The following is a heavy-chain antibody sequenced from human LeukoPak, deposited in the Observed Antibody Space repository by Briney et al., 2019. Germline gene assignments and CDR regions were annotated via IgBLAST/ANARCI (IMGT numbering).Heavy chain of an antibody. CDR3: AREARGSGRDFDY. Sequence: GGSLRLSSAASGFSFSDFYMSWIRQAPGMGLEWISYIGTRSNPIYYADSVKGRFTISRDDAKNSLYLQMNSLRDEDTAVYFCAREARGSGRDFDYWGQGILVTVSS. D-gene: IGHD1-26*01. V-gene: IGHV3-11*01. CDR2: IGTRSNPI. CDR1: GFSFSDFY. J-gene: IGHJ4*02.